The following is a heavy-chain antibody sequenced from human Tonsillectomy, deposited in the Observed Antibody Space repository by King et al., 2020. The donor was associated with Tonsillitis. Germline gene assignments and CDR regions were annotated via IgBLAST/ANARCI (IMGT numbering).Heavy chain of an antibody. CDR1: GFTFSSYA. D-gene: IGHD2-15*01. J-gene: IGHJ4*02. CDR2: NSGSSSGST. CDR3: AKGGGDSSYSGLDY. V-gene: IGHV3-23*04. Sequence: EVQLVESGGGLVQPGGSLRLSCAASGFTFSSYAMSWVRQAPGKGLEWVSANSGSSSGSTYYADSVKGRFTISRDNSKNTLYLQMNSLGAEDTAVYYCAKGGGDSSYSGLDYWGQGTLVTVSS.